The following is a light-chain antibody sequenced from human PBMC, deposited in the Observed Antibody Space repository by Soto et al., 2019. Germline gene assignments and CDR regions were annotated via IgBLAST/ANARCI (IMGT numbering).Light chain of an antibody. Sequence: QSVLTQPPSASGSPGQSVTISCTGTSSDVGGYNYVSWYQHHPGKAPKLMIYEVSKRPSGVPDRFSGSKTGNTASLTVSGLHAEDEAEYYCSSYVASETLLFGGGTKLTVL. CDR3: SSYVASETLL. CDR1: SSDVGGYNY. J-gene: IGLJ2*01. CDR2: EVS. V-gene: IGLV2-8*01.